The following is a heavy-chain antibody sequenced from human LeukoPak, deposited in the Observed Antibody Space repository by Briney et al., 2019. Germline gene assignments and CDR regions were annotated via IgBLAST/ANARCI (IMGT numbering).Heavy chain of an antibody. CDR2: IYSDGGRE. CDR3: ARAEPGLFDY. J-gene: IGHJ4*02. V-gene: IGHV3-33*01. Sequence: GGSLRLSCAASGFTFSRCGMHWVRQSPGKGLEWVAVIYSDGGREYYADSVEGRFTISRDNSKNTLYLQMDSLRAEDTAVYYCARAEPGLFDYWGLGTLVTVSS. CDR1: GFTFSRCG.